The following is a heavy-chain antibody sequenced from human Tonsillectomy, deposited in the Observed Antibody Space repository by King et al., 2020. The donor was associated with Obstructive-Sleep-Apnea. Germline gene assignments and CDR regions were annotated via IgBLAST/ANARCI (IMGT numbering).Heavy chain of an antibody. Sequence: QLVQSGAEVKKPGASVKGSCKASGYTFTSYDINWVRQATGQGLEWRGWMNPNSGNTGYAQKFQGRVTMTRNTSISTAYMELISLRSEDTAVYYCARRIAAGGTCIGYWGQGTLVTVSS. CDR3: ARRIAAGGTCIGY. CDR1: GYTFTSYD. J-gene: IGHJ4*02. D-gene: IGHD6-13*01. V-gene: IGHV1-8*01. CDR2: MNPNSGNT.